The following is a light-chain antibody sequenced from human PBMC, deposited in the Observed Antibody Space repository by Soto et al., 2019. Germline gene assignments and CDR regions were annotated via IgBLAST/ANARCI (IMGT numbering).Light chain of an antibody. Sequence: DIQMTQSPSSLSSSVGDRVTITCRASQSISSYLNWYQQKPGKAPKLLIYKASTLKSGVPSRFSGSGSGTEFTLTISSLKTDDFATYYCQHYNSYSEAFSQGTKV. CDR3: QHYNSYSEA. V-gene: IGKV1-5*03. CDR1: QSISSY. J-gene: IGKJ1*01. CDR2: KAS.